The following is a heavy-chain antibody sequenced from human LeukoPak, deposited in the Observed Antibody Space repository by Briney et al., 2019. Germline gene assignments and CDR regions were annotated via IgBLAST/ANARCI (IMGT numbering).Heavy chain of an antibody. CDR2: IYISGIT. D-gene: IGHD6-19*01. V-gene: IGHV4-4*07. CDR3: AREYSSGWYDY. CDR1: GGSISSYY. J-gene: IGHJ4*02. Sequence: SETLSLTCTVSGGSISSYYWSWIRQPAGKGLEWIGRIYISGITNYNPSLKSRVTMSVGTSKNQFSLKLSSVTAADTAVYYCAREYSSGWYDYWGQGTLVTVSS.